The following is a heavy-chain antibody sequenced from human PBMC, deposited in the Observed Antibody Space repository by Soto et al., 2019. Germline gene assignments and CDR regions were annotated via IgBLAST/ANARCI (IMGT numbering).Heavy chain of an antibody. CDR1: EFTFSSYT. Sequence: EVQLVESGGGLVQPGGSLRLSCTASEFTFSSYTMHWVRQAPGKGLEYLSAISGNGDSTYDADSVKGRFTISRDNSKNTLYLQMGSLRADDTAVYYCATKEGFDYWGQGTLVTVSS. CDR2: ISGNGDST. CDR3: ATKEGFDY. V-gene: IGHV3-64*07. J-gene: IGHJ4*02.